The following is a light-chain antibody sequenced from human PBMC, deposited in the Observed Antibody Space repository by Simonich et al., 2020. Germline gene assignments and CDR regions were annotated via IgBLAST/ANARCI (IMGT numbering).Light chain of an antibody. CDR1: QGISSY. Sequence: DIQLTQSPSFLSASVGDRVTITCRASQGISSYLAWYQQKPGKAPKLLTYAASTLQSVVPSRFSGSGSGTEFTLTISSLQPEDFATYYCQQLNSYPFFGPGTKVDIK. CDR2: AAS. J-gene: IGKJ3*01. V-gene: IGKV1-9*01. CDR3: QQLNSYPF.